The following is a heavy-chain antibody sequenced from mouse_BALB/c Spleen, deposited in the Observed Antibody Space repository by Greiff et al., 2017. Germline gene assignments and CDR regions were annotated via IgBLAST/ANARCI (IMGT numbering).Heavy chain of an antibody. D-gene: IGHD1-1*01. J-gene: IGHJ3*01. CDR3: ARRVILDGPLFAY. CDR1: GYAFSSYW. CDR2: IYPGDGDT. Sequence: VQLQQSGAELVRPGSSVKISCKASGYAFSSYWMNWVKQRPGQGLEWIGQIYPGDGDTNYNGKFKGKATLTADKSSSTAYMQLSSLTSEDSAVYFCARRVILDGPLFAYWGQGTLVTVSA. V-gene: IGHV1-80*01.